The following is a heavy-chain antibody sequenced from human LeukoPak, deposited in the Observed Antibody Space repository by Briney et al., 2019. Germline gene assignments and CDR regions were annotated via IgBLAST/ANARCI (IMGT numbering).Heavy chain of an antibody. CDR3: ARGRPRLTYYYGSGSYLDY. Sequence: SGPGLVKPSQTLSLTFAISGDSVSSNSAPWNWIRQSPSRGLEWLGRTDYRSKWYNDYAVSVKSRITINPDTSKNQFSLQLNSVTPEDTAVYYCARGRPRLTYYYGSGSYLDYWGQGTLVTVSS. J-gene: IGHJ4*02. D-gene: IGHD3-10*01. CDR2: TDYRSKWYN. V-gene: IGHV6-1*01. CDR1: GDSVSSNSAP.